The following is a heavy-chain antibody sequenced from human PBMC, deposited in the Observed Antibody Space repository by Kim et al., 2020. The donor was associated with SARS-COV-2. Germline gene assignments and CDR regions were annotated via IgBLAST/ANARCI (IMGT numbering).Heavy chain of an antibody. CDR1: GYTFTSYY. Sequence: ASVKVSCKASGYTFTSYYMHWVRQAPGQGLEWMGIINPSGGSTSYAQKFQGRVTMTRDTSTSTVYMELSSLRSEDTAVYYCARDLVFLIVVVVAAIRYFQHWGQGTLVTVSS. J-gene: IGHJ1*01. V-gene: IGHV1-46*01. CDR2: INPSGGST. D-gene: IGHD2-15*01. CDR3: ARDLVFLIVVVVAAIRYFQH.